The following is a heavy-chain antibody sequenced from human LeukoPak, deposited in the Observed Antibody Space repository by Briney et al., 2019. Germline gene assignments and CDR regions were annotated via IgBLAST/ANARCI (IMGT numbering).Heavy chain of an antibody. J-gene: IGHJ4*02. Sequence: ASVKLSCKASGYTFTSYGISWVRQAPGQGLEWMGWISAYNGNTNYAQKLQGRVTMTTDTSTSTAYMELRSLRSDDTAVYYCARARGPPSAVAPDYWGQGTLVTVSS. CDR3: ARARGPPSAVAPDY. CDR2: ISAYNGNT. CDR1: GYTFTSYG. V-gene: IGHV1-18*01. D-gene: IGHD6-19*01.